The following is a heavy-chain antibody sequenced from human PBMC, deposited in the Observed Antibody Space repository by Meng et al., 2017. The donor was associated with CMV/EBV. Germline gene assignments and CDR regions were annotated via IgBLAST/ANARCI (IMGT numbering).Heavy chain of an antibody. D-gene: IGHD6-6*01. V-gene: IGHV3-30*04. CDR3: ARELKPELIAARPYYYYGMDV. J-gene: IGHJ6*02. CDR1: GFTFSSYA. Sequence: GESLKISCAASGFTFSSYAMHWVRQAPGKGLEWVAVISYDGSNKYYADSVKGRFTISRDNSKNTLYLQMNSLRAEDTAVYYCARELKPELIAARPYYYYGMDVWGQGTAVTVSS. CDR2: ISYDGSNK.